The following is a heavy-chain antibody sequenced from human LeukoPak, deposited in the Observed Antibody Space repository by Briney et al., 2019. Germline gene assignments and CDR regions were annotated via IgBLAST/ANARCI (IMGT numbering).Heavy chain of an antibody. V-gene: IGHV4-34*01. J-gene: IGHJ3*02. CDR2: INHSGST. D-gene: IGHD6-19*01. CDR3: ARVKSSGWGGAFDI. CDR1: GGSFSGYY. Sequence: TSETLSLTCAVYGGSFSGYYWSWIRQPPGKGLEWIGEINHSGSTNYNPSLKTRVTLSVDTSKNQFSLKLTSVTAADTAVYYCARVKSSGWGGAFDIWGQGTMVTVSS.